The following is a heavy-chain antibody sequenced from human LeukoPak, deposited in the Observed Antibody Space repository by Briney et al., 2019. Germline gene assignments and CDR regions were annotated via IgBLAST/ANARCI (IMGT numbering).Heavy chain of an antibody. J-gene: IGHJ4*02. Sequence: QPGGSLRLSCAASGFTFSDYAMSWVRQAPGKGLEWLSVISGGSSGSTYYADSVTGRFTVSRDNSKNTLYLQMNSLRAEDTAVYYCAKDLSHSSNSWGQGTLVTVSS. V-gene: IGHV3-23*01. CDR1: GFTFSDYA. D-gene: IGHD6-13*01. CDR3: AKDLSHSSNS. CDR2: ISGGSSGST.